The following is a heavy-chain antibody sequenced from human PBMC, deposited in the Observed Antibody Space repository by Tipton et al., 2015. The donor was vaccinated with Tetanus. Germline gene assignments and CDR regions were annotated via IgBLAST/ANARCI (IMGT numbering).Heavy chain of an antibody. J-gene: IGHJ6*02. V-gene: IGHV4-59*01. CDR2: IYYTGNT. Sequence: TLSLTCTVSGGSISNYYWSWIRQPPGKGLEWIGYIYYTGNTNYNPSLKSRVTISVDTSKSQFSLKLTSVTAAGTAVYYCVRDRGLTPIGGIGMDVWGQGTTVTASS. CDR3: VRDRGLTPIGGIGMDV. D-gene: IGHD3-10*01. CDR1: GGSISNYY.